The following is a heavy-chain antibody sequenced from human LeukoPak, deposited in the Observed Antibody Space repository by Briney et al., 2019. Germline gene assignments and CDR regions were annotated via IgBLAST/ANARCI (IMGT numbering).Heavy chain of an antibody. D-gene: IGHD2-8*02. J-gene: IGHJ3*02. CDR1: GFTFSNCD. CDR2: IGIRGDT. V-gene: IGHV3-13*01. CDR3: ARAARFYGSTGAHAFDI. Sequence: PGGSLRLACVASGFTFSNCDMHWVRQGTEKGLEWVSGIGIRGDTHYPDSVKGRFTISRENAKNSLYLQMNSLRVGDTAMYYCARAARFYGSTGAHAFDIWGQGTKVTVS.